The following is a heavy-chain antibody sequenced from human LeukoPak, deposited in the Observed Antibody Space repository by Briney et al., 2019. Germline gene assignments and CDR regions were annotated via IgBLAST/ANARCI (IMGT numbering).Heavy chain of an antibody. V-gene: IGHV3-7*01. Sequence: PGGSLRLSCAASGFTFSSYWMNWVRQAPGKGLEWVANIKQDGSEKYYVDSVKGRFTISRDNAKISLYLQMNSLRAEDTAVYYCARTPDYDSSGYYFLFDYWGQGTLVTVSS. CDR2: IKQDGSEK. J-gene: IGHJ4*02. CDR3: ARTPDYDSSGYYFLFDY. D-gene: IGHD3-22*01. CDR1: GFTFSSYW.